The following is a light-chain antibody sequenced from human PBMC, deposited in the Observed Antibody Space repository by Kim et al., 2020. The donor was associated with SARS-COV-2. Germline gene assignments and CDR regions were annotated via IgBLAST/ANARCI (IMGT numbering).Light chain of an antibody. J-gene: IGKJ1*01. CDR3: QQYGSSPKT. V-gene: IGKV3-20*01. CDR2: GAS. Sequence: PGESATLSCRASQSVSSSYLAWYQQKPGQAPRLLIYGASSRATGIPDRFSGSGSGTDFTLTISRLEPEDFAVYYCQQYGSSPKTFGQGTKVDIK. CDR1: QSVSSSY.